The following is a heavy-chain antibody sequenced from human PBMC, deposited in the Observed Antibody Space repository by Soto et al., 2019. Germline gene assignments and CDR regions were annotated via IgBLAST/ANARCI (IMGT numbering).Heavy chain of an antibody. CDR3: ARLLSINGTTVDAFDI. V-gene: IGHV1-2*04. CDR1: GYTFTGYY. CDR2: INPNSGGT. D-gene: IGHD1-20*01. J-gene: IGHJ3*02. Sequence: GASVKVSCKASGYTFTGYYMHWVRQAPGQGLEWMGWINPNSGGTNYAQKFQGWVTMTRDTSISTAYMGLSRLRSDDTAVYYCARLLSINGTTVDAFDIWGQGTMVTVSS.